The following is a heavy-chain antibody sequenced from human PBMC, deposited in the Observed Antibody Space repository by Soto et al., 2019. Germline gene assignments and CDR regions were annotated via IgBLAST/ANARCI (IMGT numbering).Heavy chain of an antibody. Sequence: GGSLRLSCAASGFTFSSYAMSWVRQAPGKGLEWVSAISGSGGSTYYADSVKGRFTISRENSKNTLYLQMNSLRAEDTAVYYCAKDQLPYCSSTSCYVPWFDPWGQGTLVTVSS. J-gene: IGHJ5*02. D-gene: IGHD2-2*01. CDR2: ISGSGGST. CDR3: AKDQLPYCSSTSCYVPWFDP. V-gene: IGHV3-23*01. CDR1: GFTFSSYA.